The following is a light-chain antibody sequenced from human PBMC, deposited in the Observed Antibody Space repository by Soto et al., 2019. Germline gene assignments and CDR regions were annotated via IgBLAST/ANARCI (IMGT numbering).Light chain of an antibody. CDR1: DTINIY. V-gene: IGKV3D-15*01. Sequence: IVFTQSPGTLSLSPGERATLSCRASDTINIYLAWYQQKPGQAPRLLISGASSRATGIPDRFSGSGSATDFTLTISSLQSEDFAVYYCQQYNNWPTWTFGQGTKVDIK. CDR3: QQYNNWPTWT. CDR2: GAS. J-gene: IGKJ1*01.